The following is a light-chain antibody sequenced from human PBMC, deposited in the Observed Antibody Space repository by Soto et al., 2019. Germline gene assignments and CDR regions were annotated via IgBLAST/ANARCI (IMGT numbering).Light chain of an antibody. Sequence: EIVLTQSAATLSLSPGERATLSCRASQTVGGRYLAWFQQKPGQTPRLLIYGASTRAAGVPDRFSGSGSGTDISLTIHRLEPEDFAVYYCLQYVSSPWTFGQGTKVEV. V-gene: IGKV3-20*01. CDR3: LQYVSSPWT. CDR2: GAS. J-gene: IGKJ1*01. CDR1: QTVGGRY.